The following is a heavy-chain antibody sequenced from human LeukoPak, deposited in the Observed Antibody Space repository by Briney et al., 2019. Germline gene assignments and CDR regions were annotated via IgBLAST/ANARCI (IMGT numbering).Heavy chain of an antibody. J-gene: IGHJ4*02. Sequence: SVTLSCKASGYPFTIYYVHWVRQAPGQGLEWMGTINPASGTTDNAPKFQGRVTMTRDMSTSTVYMQLRSLRSEDTAVYFCARGGAGTEDFWGQGTLVTVSS. CDR1: GYPFTIYY. D-gene: IGHD1-1*01. CDR3: ARGGAGTEDF. CDR2: INPASGTT. V-gene: IGHV1-46*01.